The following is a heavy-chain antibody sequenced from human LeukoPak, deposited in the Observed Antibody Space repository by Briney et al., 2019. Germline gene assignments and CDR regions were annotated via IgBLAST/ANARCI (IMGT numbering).Heavy chain of an antibody. V-gene: IGHV4-59*06. Sequence: SETLSLTCTVTGGSISGYYWSWIRQPPGQALEWIGYIYDSGSTYYNPSLKSRVTISVDRSKNQLSLNLNSVTAADTAVYYCARSGSYEKPGDYWGQGTLVTVSS. CDR1: GGSISGYY. CDR2: IYDSGST. J-gene: IGHJ4*02. CDR3: ARSGSYEKPGDY. D-gene: IGHD1-26*01.